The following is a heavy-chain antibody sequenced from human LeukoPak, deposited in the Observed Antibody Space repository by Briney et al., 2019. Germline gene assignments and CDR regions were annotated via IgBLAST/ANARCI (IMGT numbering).Heavy chain of an antibody. Sequence: ASVKDSCKASGYTFTSYAMHWVRPAPGQRLEWMGWINAGNGNTKYSQKFQGRVTITRDTSASTAYMELSSLRSEDTAVYYCAREGHYYDILTGYYNWFDPWGQGTLVTVSS. J-gene: IGHJ5*02. CDR3: AREGHYYDILTGYYNWFDP. CDR1: GYTFTSYA. D-gene: IGHD3-9*01. CDR2: INAGNGNT. V-gene: IGHV1-3*01.